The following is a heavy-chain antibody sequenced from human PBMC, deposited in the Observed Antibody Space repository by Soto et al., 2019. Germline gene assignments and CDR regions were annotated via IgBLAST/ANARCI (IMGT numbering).Heavy chain of an antibody. CDR2: MNPNSGNT. D-gene: IGHD3-16*02. Sequence: QVQLVQSGAEVKKPGASVKVSCKASGYTFTSYDINWVRQATGQGLEWMGWMNPNSGNTGYAQKFQGRVTMTRNTSISTAYMELSSLRSEHTAVYYCASTLTDYDYIWGSYRYSWFDPWGQGTLVTVSS. J-gene: IGHJ5*02. CDR1: GYTFTSYD. CDR3: ASTLTDYDYIWGSYRYSWFDP. V-gene: IGHV1-8*01.